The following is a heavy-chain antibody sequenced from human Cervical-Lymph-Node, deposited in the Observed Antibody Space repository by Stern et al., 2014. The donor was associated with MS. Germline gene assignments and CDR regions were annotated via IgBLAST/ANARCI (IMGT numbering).Heavy chain of an antibody. Sequence: VQLVQSGGGLVKPGGSLRLSCAASGLTFSYYTLSWVRQAPGKGLEWVSSIHSDTSDMFYADSVKGRFSISRDDAKNSLYLQMDSLRVEDTAIYYCAASSGLEYWGQGTLVTVSS. CDR1: GLTFSYYT. J-gene: IGHJ4*02. D-gene: IGHD6-25*01. CDR2: IHSDTSDM. CDR3: AASSGLEY. V-gene: IGHV3-21*04.